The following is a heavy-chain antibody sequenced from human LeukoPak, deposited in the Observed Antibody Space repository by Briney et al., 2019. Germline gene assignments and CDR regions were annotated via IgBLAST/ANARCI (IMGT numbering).Heavy chain of an antibody. CDR1: GFTFSSYA. Sequence: GGSLRLSCAASGFTFSSYAMSWVRQAPGKGLEWVSAISGSGGSTYYADSVKGRFTISRDNAKNSLYLQMNSLRAEDTAVYYCARELGFRLVYWGQGTLVTVSS. D-gene: IGHD2-15*01. J-gene: IGHJ4*02. CDR2: ISGSGGST. V-gene: IGHV3-23*01. CDR3: ARELGFRLVY.